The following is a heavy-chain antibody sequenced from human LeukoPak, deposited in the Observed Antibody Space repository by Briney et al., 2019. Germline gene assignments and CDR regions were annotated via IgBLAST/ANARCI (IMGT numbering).Heavy chain of an antibody. V-gene: IGHV4-39*01. Sequence: PSETLSLTCSVSGGFISSSLYYGAWIRRPPGEGLEWIGTIYYSGSTYYSRSVKSRVSMSVDTSKNQLSLKLNSVTAAETAVYYCARRGGSGRTFDISGQGKMVTVS. J-gene: IGHJ3*02. CDR2: IYYSGST. CDR1: GGFISSSLYY. CDR3: ARRGGSGRTFDI. D-gene: IGHD3-10*01.